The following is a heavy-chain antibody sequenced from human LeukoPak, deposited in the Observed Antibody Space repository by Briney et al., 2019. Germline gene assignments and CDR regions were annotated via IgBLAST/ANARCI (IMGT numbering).Heavy chain of an antibody. D-gene: IGHD5-12*01. J-gene: IGHJ3*02. CDR1: GFTVSSNY. CDR3: AKDNGRYSGYDSGAFDI. Sequence: GGSLRLSCAASGFTVSSNYMSWVRQAPGKGLEWVSVIYSGGSTYYADSVKGRFTISRDNSKNTLYLQMNSLRAEDTAVYYCAKDNGRYSGYDSGAFDIWGQGTMVTVSS. CDR2: IYSGGST. V-gene: IGHV3-66*01.